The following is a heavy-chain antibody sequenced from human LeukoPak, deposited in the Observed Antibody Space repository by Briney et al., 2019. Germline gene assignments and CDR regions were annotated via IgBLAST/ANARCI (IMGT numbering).Heavy chain of an antibody. D-gene: IGHD3-22*01. J-gene: IGHJ4*02. CDR3: AKDIVVVITYPDY. Sequence: GGSLRLSCAASGFTFDDYAMHWVRQAPGKGLEWVSGISWNSGSIGYADSVKGRFTISRDNAKNSLYLQMNGLRAEDTALYYRAKDIVVVITYPDYWGQGTLVTVSS. V-gene: IGHV3-9*01. CDR2: ISWNSGSI. CDR1: GFTFDDYA.